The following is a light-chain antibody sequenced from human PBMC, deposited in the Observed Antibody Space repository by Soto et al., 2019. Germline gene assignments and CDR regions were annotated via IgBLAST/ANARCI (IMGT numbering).Light chain of an antibody. J-gene: IGLJ1*01. CDR3: GSWDSSLSAYV. CDR2: DDN. CDR1: SSNIWGNS. V-gene: IGLV1-51*01. Sequence: QSVLTQPPSVSAAPGQKVTISCSGSSSNIWGNSVSWYQQLPGTAPKLLIYDDNKRPSGIPDRFSGSKSGTSATLGITGLQTGDEADYYCGSWDSSLSAYVFGTGTKVTVL.